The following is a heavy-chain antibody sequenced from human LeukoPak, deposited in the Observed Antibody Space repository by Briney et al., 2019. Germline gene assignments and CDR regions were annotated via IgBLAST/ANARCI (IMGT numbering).Heavy chain of an antibody. CDR2: IQSDGTT. Sequence: PGGSLRLSCAASGLTFSSAWMHWVRQTPGKGLVWVSRIQSDGTTTYADSVRGRFTISRDNAKNTLYLQMNNLRAEDTAVYYCVRDGSYKFDYWGQGTLVTVSS. CDR1: GLTFSSAW. CDR3: VRDGSYKFDY. V-gene: IGHV3-74*01. D-gene: IGHD1-26*01. J-gene: IGHJ4*02.